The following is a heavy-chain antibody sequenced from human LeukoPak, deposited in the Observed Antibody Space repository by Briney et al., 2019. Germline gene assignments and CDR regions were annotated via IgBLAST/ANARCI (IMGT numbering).Heavy chain of an antibody. D-gene: IGHD3-10*01. CDR1: GGSFSGYY. J-gene: IGHJ3*02. CDR3: ARGYYYGSGSSGWIPNAFDI. CDR2: INHSGST. V-gene: IGHV4-34*01. Sequence: SETLSLTCAVYGGSFSGYYWSWIRQPPGKGLEWIGEINHSGSTNYNPSLKSRVTISVDTSKNQFSLKLSSVTAADTAVYYCARGYYYGSGSSGWIPNAFDIWGQGTMVTVSS.